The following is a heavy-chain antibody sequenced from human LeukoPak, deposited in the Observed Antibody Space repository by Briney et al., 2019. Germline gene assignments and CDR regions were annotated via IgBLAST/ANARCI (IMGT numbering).Heavy chain of an antibody. CDR3: ARFTRYFDWLIDY. Sequence: GGSLRLSCAASGFTFSSYSMNWVRQAPGKGLECGSVIYSGGSPYYADSVKGRFTISRDNSKNTLYLQMNSLRAEDTAVYYCARFTRYFDWLIDYWGQGTLVTVSS. J-gene: IGHJ4*02. CDR2: IYSGGSP. V-gene: IGHV3-53*01. CDR1: GFTFSSYS. D-gene: IGHD3-9*01.